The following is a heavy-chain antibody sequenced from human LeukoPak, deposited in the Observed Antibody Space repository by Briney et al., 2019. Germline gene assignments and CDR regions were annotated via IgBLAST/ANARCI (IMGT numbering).Heavy chain of an antibody. V-gene: IGHV4-31*03. CDR2: IYYSGST. CDR1: GGSISSGGYY. Sequence: SQTLSLTSTVSGGSISSGGYYWSWIRQHPGKGLEWIGYIYYSGSTYYNPSLKSRVTISVDTSKNQFSLKLSSVTAADTAVYYCARSPVGIVVVPAAIPFDYWGQGTLVTVSS. J-gene: IGHJ4*02. CDR3: ARSPVGIVVVPAAIPFDY. D-gene: IGHD2-2*03.